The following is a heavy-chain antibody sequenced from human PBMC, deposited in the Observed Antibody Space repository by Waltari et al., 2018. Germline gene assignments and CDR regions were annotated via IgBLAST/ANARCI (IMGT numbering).Heavy chain of an antibody. V-gene: IGHV3-9*01. D-gene: IGHD3-9*01. CDR3: AKDLDDVLTGSFGLDV. J-gene: IGHJ3*01. CDR1: GFIFDEYA. Sequence: ELQLVESGGGFVEPGRSLRLSCVVSGFIFDEYAMHWVRQAPGKGLEWVSGINWNSGGIMYAESVKGRFTGSRDNGRNSLHLEMKTLRPEDTALYYCAKDLDDVLTGSFGLDVWGRGTMVIVSS. CDR2: INWNSGGI.